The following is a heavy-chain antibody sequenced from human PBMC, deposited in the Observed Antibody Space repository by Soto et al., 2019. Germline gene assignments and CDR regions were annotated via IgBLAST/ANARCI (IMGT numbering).Heavy chain of an antibody. J-gene: IGHJ4*02. CDR3: ARGQLGGLDFDY. V-gene: IGHV1-2*04. CDR1: GYTFTGYY. CDR2: INPNSGGT. D-gene: IGHD1-1*01. Sequence: QVQLVQSGAEVKKPGASVKVSCKASGYTFTGYYMHWVRQAPGQGLEWVGWINPNSGGTDYAQTFQGWVTMTSDTSISTAYMELSRLRSDDTAVYFCARGQLGGLDFDYWGQGTLVSVSS.